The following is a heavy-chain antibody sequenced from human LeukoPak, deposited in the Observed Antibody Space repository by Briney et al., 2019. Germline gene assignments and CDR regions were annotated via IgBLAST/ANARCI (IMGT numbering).Heavy chain of an antibody. CDR2: INHSGST. J-gene: IGHJ4*02. Sequence: SETLSLTCAVYGGSFSGYYWSWIRQPPGKGLEWIGEINHSGSTNYNPSLKSRVTISVDTSKNQFSLKLTSVTAADTAVYYCARGDSGSFSQFDCWGQGTLVTVSS. D-gene: IGHD1-26*01. V-gene: IGHV4-34*01. CDR1: GGSFSGYY. CDR3: ARGDSGSFSQFDC.